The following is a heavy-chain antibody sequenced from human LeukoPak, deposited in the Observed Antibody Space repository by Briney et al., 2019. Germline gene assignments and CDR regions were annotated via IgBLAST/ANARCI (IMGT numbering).Heavy chain of an antibody. CDR1: GFTFSSYG. D-gene: IGHD6-13*01. CDR3: AKTGSSWYYFDY. V-gene: IGHV3-30*18. CDR2: ISYDGSNK. J-gene: IGHJ4*02. Sequence: GGSLRLSCAASGFTFSSYGMHWVRQAPGKGLEWVAVISYDGSNKYYADSVKVRFTISRDNSKNTLYLQMNSPRAEDTAVYYCAKTGSSWYYFDYWGQGTLVTVSS.